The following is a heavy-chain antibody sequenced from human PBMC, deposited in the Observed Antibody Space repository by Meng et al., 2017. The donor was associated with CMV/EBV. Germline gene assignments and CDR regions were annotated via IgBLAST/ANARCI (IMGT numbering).Heavy chain of an antibody. CDR1: GFTFSSYW. V-gene: IGHV3-74*01. CDR2: INSDGSST. J-gene: IGHJ4*02. CDR3: ARDVAVWFYFEY. Sequence: GESLKISCAASGFTFSSYWMHWVRQAPGKGLVWVSRINSDGSSTSYADSVKGRFTISRDNAKNTLYLQMNSLRAEDTAVYYCARDVAVWFYFEYWGQGTLVTVSS. D-gene: IGHD3-16*01.